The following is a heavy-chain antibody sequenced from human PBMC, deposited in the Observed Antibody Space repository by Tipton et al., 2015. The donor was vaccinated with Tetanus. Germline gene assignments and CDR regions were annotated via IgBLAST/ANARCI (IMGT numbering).Heavy chain of an antibody. CDR2: IYPGDSDT. CDR3: ARLRGMATILGGMDV. Sequence: YWSWIRQHPGKGLEWIGYIYPGDSDTRYSPSFQGQVTISADKSISTAYLQWSSLKASDTAMYYCARLRGMATILGGMDVWGQGTTVTVSS. J-gene: IGHJ6*02. V-gene: IGHV5-51*01. D-gene: IGHD5-24*01. CDR1: YW.